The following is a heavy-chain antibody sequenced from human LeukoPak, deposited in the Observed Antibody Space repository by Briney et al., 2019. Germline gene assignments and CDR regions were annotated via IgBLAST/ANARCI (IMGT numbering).Heavy chain of an antibody. CDR2: ISDTGRDS. CDR3: ARAQGGASWNPYYYYLDA. Sequence: PGGSLRLSCAASGFTVSSFAIRWVRQAPGKGLEWLSVISDTGRDSSHAASGEGRFTMSRDNSKNTLYMEMKRLRGTDTAVYYCARAQGGASWNPYYYYLDAWGKGTTVTVSS. J-gene: IGHJ6*03. CDR1: GFTVSSFA. D-gene: IGHD2-21*01. V-gene: IGHV3-30*01.